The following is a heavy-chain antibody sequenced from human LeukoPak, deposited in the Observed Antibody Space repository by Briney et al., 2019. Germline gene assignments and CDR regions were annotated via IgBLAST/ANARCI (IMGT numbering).Heavy chain of an antibody. Sequence: GGSLRLSCAASGFTFSDYYMSWIRQAPGKGLEWVSYISSSGSTIYYADSVKGRFTISRDNAKNSLYLQMNSLRAEDTAVYYCARRSSDIVVVPAANYYYYYYMDVWGKGTTVTVSS. D-gene: IGHD2-2*01. V-gene: IGHV3-11*01. CDR1: GFTFSDYY. CDR3: ARRSSDIVVVPAANYYYYYYMDV. CDR2: ISSSGSTI. J-gene: IGHJ6*03.